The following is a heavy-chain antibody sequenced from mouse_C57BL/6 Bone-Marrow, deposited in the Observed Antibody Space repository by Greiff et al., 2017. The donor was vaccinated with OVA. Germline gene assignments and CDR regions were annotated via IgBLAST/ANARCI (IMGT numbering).Heavy chain of an antibody. Sequence: EVKVVESGGDLVKPGGSLKLSCAASGFTFSSYGMSWVRQTPDKRLEWVATISSGGSYTYYPDSVKGRFTISRDNAKNTLYLQMSSLKSEDTAMYYCASPAYYSPWGQGTSVTFSS. J-gene: IGHJ4*01. CDR3: ASPAYYSP. V-gene: IGHV5-6*01. CDR1: GFTFSSYG. D-gene: IGHD2-12*01. CDR2: ISSGGSYT.